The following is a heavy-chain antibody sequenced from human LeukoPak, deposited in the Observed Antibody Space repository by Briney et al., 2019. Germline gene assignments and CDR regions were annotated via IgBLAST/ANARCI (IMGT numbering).Heavy chain of an antibody. CDR3: ARIRSVGSSWYEPYDY. CDR1: GFSLSTSGMC. J-gene: IGHJ4*02. D-gene: IGHD6-13*01. V-gene: IGHV2-70*11. CDR2: IDWDDDK. Sequence: SGPTLVNPTQTLTLTCTFSGFSLSTSGMCVSWIRQPPGKALEWLARIDWDDDKYYSTSLKTRLTISKDTSKNQVVLTMTNMDPVDTATYYCARIRSVGSSWYEPYDYWGQGTLVTVSS.